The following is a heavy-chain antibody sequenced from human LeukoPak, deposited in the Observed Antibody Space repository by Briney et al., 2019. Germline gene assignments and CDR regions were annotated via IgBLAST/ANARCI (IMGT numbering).Heavy chain of an antibody. V-gene: IGHV3-53*01. CDR3: ARDHYSSSSFYYYYYMDV. CDR2: IYSGGST. CDR1: GFTVSSNY. D-gene: IGHD6-6*01. Sequence: PGGSLRLSCAASGFTVSSNYMSWVRQAPGKGLEWVSVIYSGGSTYYADSVKGRFTISRDNSKNTLYLQMNSLRAEDTAVYYCARDHYSSSSFYYYYYMDVWGKGTTVTVSS. J-gene: IGHJ6*03.